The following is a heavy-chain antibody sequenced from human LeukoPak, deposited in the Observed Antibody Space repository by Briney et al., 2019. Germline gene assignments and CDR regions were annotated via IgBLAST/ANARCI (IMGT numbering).Heavy chain of an antibody. V-gene: IGHV4-30-2*01. CDR2: IYHGGST. Sequence: SQTLSLTCVVSGGSISSDGYSWSWIRQPPGKGLEWIVYIYHGGSTYYNPSLESRVTMSIDRSMNQFSLKLSSVTAADTAVYYCARNTYYFDRSGYPLSSGFDYWGQGTLVTVSS. CDR1: GGSISSDGYS. CDR3: ARNTYYFDRSGYPLSSGFDY. J-gene: IGHJ4*02. D-gene: IGHD3-22*01.